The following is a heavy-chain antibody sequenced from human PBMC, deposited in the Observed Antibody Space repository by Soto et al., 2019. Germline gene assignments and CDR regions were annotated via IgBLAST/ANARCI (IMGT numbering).Heavy chain of an antibody. CDR3: ARAMPVCCGDDPY. CDR2: ISVSSDFI. V-gene: IGHV3-21*01. J-gene: IGHJ4*02. D-gene: IGHD5-12*01. CDR1: GFTFSTYS. Sequence: EVQLVESGGVLVKPGGSLRLSCAASGFTFSTYSMNWVRQAPGKGLEWVSFISVSSDFIFYADSLKGRFTISRDNAKNSLYLQMNSLRTEDTAVYYCARAMPVCCGDDPYWGQGTLVTVSS.